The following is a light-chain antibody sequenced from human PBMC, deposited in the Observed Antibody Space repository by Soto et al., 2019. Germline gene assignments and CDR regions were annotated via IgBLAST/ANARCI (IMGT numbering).Light chain of an antibody. CDR1: QSVSSGY. CDR3: QQYGTSPFT. Sequence: EIVLTPSPGTLSLSPGERATLSCRASQSVSSGYLAWYQQKPGQAPRLIISGASSRATGIPDRFSGSGSEPDFTLTISRLEPEDFAVYYCQQYGTSPFTFGQGTKLEIK. J-gene: IGKJ2*01. V-gene: IGKV3-20*01. CDR2: GAS.